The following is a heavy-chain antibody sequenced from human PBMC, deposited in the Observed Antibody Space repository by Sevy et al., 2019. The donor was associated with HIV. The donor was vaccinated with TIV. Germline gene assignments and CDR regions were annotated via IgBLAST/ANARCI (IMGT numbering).Heavy chain of an antibody. D-gene: IGHD4-17*01. CDR2: INPNSGGT. J-gene: IGHJ6*02. CDR1: GYTFTGYY. CDR3: ARGTTVTIYYYYGMDV. V-gene: IGHV1-2*02. Sequence: ASVKVSCKASGYTFTGYYMHWVRQAPGQGLEWMGWINPNSGGTNYAQMFQGRVTMTRDTSISTAYMELSRLRSDDTAVYYCARGTTVTIYYYYGMDVWGQGTTVTVSS.